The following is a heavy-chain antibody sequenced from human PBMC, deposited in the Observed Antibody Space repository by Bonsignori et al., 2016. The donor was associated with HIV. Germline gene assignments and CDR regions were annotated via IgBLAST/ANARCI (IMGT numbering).Heavy chain of an antibody. V-gene: IGHV4-59*01. J-gene: IGHJ4*02. D-gene: IGHD1-26*01. CDR2: IYYSGNT. Sequence: WIRQPPGKGLEWIGYIYYSGNTNYNSSLKSRVTMSVDTSKNQFSLKLSSVTAADTAVYYCAREAGLSGSLYYFDYWGQGTLVTVSS. CDR3: AREAGLSGSLYYFDY.